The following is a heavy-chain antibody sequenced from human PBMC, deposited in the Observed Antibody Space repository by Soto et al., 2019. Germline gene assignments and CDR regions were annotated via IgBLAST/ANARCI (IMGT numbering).Heavy chain of an antibody. CDR2: ISITGSAT. CDR1: GFTFSRNS. D-gene: IGHD3-10*01. J-gene: IGHJ4*02. CDR3: ARGYRSGIDYY. Sequence: PGGSLRLSCAASGFTFSRNSMSWVRQAPGKGLEWISYISITGSATLYADSVKGRFTISRDNAKNSLYLQMNSLRAEDTAVYYCARGYRSGIDYYWGQGTLVTVSS. V-gene: IGHV3-48*01.